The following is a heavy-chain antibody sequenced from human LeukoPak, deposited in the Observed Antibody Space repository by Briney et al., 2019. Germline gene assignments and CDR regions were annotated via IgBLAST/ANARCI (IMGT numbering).Heavy chain of an antibody. CDR1: GYTFISYW. V-gene: IGHV5-51*01. Sequence: GESLKISCKGSGYTFISYWIGWVRQMPGKGLEWMGIIYPGDSDTRYSPSFQGQVTISVDRSISTAYLQWSSLKASDTAMYYCATPQRVVTRGIFDIWGQGTMVTVSS. D-gene: IGHD2-21*02. J-gene: IGHJ3*02. CDR3: ATPQRVVTRGIFDI. CDR2: IYPGDSDT.